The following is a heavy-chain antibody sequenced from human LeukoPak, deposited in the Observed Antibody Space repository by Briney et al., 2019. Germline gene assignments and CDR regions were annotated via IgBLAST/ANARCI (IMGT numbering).Heavy chain of an antibody. D-gene: IGHD2-15*01. CDR3: ARGRGLIAALNYYMDV. Sequence: ASVKVSCKASGYTFTSYYMHWVRQAPGQGLEWMGIINPSGGSTSYAQKFQGRVTMTRNTSISTAYMELSSLRSEDTAVYYCARGRGLIAALNYYMDVWGKGTTVTISS. V-gene: IGHV1-46*01. CDR1: GYTFTSYY. CDR2: INPSGGST. J-gene: IGHJ6*03.